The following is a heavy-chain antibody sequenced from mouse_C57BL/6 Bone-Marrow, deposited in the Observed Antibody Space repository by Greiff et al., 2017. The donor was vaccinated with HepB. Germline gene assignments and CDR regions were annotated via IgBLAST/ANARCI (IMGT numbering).Heavy chain of an antibody. Sequence: DVKLQESGPGLVKPSQSLSLTCSVTGYSITSGYYWNWIRQFPGNKLEWMGYISYDGSNNYNPSLKNRISITRDTSKNQFFLKLNSVTTEDTATYYCARDRGYGSSYPYAMDYWGQGTSVTVSS. J-gene: IGHJ4*01. D-gene: IGHD1-1*01. CDR3: ARDRGYGSSYPYAMDY. V-gene: IGHV3-6*01. CDR2: ISYDGSN. CDR1: GYSITSGYY.